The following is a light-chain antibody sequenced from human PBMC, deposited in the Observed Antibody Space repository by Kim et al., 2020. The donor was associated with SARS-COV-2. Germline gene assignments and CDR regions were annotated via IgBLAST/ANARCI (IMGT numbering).Light chain of an antibody. J-gene: IGKJ1*01. V-gene: IGKV3-15*01. Sequence: SPGERATLSCRSSQTINNRLVWYQQKPGQAPRLLIYDATTGATGIPARFIGSWSKTDFTLTSNGLQSEDVAVYYCQQTNNWPPLTFGQGTKVDIK. CDR2: DAT. CDR1: QTINNR. CDR3: QQTNNWPPLT.